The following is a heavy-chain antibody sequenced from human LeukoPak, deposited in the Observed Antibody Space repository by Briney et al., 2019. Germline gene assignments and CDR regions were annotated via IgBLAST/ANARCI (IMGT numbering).Heavy chain of an antibody. CDR1: GYTLTELS. CDR2: FDPEDGET. J-gene: IGHJ4*02. CDR3: ATALSVEATYSDY. V-gene: IGHV1-24*01. Sequence: GASVTVSCKVSGYTLTELSMHWVRQAPGKGLEWMGGFDPEDGETIYAQKFQGRVTMTEDTSTDTAYMELSSLRSEDTAVYYCATALSVEATYSDYWGQGTLVTVSS. D-gene: IGHD1-26*01.